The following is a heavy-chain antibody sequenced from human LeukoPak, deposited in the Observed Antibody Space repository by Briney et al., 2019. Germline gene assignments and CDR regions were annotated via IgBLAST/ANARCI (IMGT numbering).Heavy chain of an antibody. CDR2: IYYSGST. V-gene: IGHV4-59*01. CDR3: ARAYYDFWSGYYMPSYFDY. Sequence: TSETLSLTCTVSGGSISSYYWSWIRQPPGKGLEWIGYIYYSGSTNYNPSLKSRVTISVDTSKNQFSLKLSSVTAADTAVYYCARAYYDFWSGYYMPSYFDYWGQGTLVTVSS. D-gene: IGHD3-3*01. J-gene: IGHJ4*02. CDR1: GGSISSYY.